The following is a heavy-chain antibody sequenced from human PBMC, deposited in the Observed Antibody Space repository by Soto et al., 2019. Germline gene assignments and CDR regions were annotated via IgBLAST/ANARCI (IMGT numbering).Heavy chain of an antibody. D-gene: IGHD4-4*01. V-gene: IGHV4-4*02. CDR2: VYHVGST. Sequence: SETLSLTCFVSGDSISSTRWWSWVRQPPGKGLEWIGEVYHVGSTNYSPSLKSRVTILIDKSKNEFSLKLTSVTAADTAIYYCARDRGLAYSNAFDFWGQGILVTVS. J-gene: IGHJ4*02. CDR3: ARDRGLAYSNAFDF. CDR1: GDSISSTRW.